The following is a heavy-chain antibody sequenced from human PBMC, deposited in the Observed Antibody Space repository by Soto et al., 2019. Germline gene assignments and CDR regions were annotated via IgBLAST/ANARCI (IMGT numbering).Heavy chain of an antibody. V-gene: IGHV1-24*01. CDR1: KNTLTEFT. CDR3: AADRKIVGTIGAFDF. J-gene: IGHJ4*02. CDR2: SAPEEGEP. Sequence: QVQLIQSGAEVRKPGAAVKVSCKVPKNTLTEFTRDWLRQAPGKGLEWMGRSAPEEGEPIYPQKFQGRVSMTEDASTDTAYMELTSLRFEDTAVYFCAADRKIVGTIGAFDFWGQGTQFTVSS. D-gene: IGHD5-12*01.